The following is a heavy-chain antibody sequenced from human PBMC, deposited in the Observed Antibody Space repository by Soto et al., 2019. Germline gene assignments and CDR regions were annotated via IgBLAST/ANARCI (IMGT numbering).Heavy chain of an antibody. CDR3: ARQKLIRDYYYYGMDV. Sequence: KPSETLSLTCTVSGGSISSYYWSWIRQPPGKGLEWIGYIYYSGSTNYNPSLKSRVTISVDTSKNQFSLKLSSVTAADTAVYYCARQKLIRDYYYYGMDVWGQGTTVTVYS. CDR1: GGSISSYY. V-gene: IGHV4-59*01. CDR2: IYYSGST. J-gene: IGHJ6*02. D-gene: IGHD6-13*01.